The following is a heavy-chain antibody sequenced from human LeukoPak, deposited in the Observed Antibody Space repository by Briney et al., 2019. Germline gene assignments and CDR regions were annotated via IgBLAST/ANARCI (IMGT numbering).Heavy chain of an antibody. J-gene: IGHJ3*02. CDR1: GCSIRSYY. CDR3: ARVPIRGYSYGPDAFDI. Sequence: SETLSLTCTVSGCSIRSYYWSWIRQPPGKGLEWIGYIYYSGSTNYNPSLKSRVTISVDTSKNQFSLKLSSVTAADTAVYYCARVPIRGYSYGPDAFDIWGQGTMVTVSS. D-gene: IGHD5-18*01. CDR2: IYYSGST. V-gene: IGHV4-59*01.